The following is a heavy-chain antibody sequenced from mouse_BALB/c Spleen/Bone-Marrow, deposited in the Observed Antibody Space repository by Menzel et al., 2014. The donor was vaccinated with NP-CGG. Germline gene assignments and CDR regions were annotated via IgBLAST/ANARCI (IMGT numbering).Heavy chain of an antibody. V-gene: IGHV1S22*01. J-gene: IGHJ3*01. CDR3: TREDYRYDWFAY. CDR2: IYPGSGST. D-gene: IGHD2-14*01. CDR1: GYTFTSYW. Sequence: LKESGSELVRPGASVKLSCKASGYTFTSYWMHWVKQRHGQGLEWIGNIYPGSGSTNYDEKFKSKGTLTVDTSSSTAYMHLSSLTSEDSAVYYCTREDYRYDWFAYWGQVTLVPVSA.